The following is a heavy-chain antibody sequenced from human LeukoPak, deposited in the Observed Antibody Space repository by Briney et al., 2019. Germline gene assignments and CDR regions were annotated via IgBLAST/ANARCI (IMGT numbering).Heavy chain of an antibody. V-gene: IGHV3-23*01. D-gene: IGHD6-13*01. CDR2: ISGSGGST. CDR3: AKGIAAAWYFDY. CDR1: GFTFSSYA. Sequence: GGSLRLSCAASGFTFSSYAMSWVRQAPGKGLEWVSGISGSGGSTYYADSVKSRFTISRDNSKNTLYLHMNSLRAEDTAVYYCAKGIAAAWYFDYWGQGTLVTVSS. J-gene: IGHJ4*02.